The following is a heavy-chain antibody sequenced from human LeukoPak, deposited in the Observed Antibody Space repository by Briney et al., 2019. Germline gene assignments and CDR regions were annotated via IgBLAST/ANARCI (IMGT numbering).Heavy chain of an antibody. D-gene: IGHD2-2*03. V-gene: IGHV4-39*07. CDR1: SGSISTSNYY. CDR2: IFYSGST. Sequence: SETLSLTCTVSSGSISTSNYYWGWVRQPPGKALEWIGNIFYSGSTYYNPSLKSRVTMSVDTSKNQFSLKLSSVTAADTAVYYCARWIHYYYMDVWGKGTTVTISS. CDR3: ARWIHYYYMDV. J-gene: IGHJ6*03.